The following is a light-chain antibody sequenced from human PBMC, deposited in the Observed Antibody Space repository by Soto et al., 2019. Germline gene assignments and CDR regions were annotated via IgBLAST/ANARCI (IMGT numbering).Light chain of an antibody. CDR3: QHFFSPPFP. CDR2: WAS. V-gene: IGKV4-1*01. Sequence: DIVMTQSPDSLAVSLGERATINCKSSQSLLANCNKKNCLAWYQHKPGQPPKMLILWASTRESGVPDRFSGSGSGTDFTLTISSLQAEDAAVSYCQHFFSPPFPFGQGTKLEIK. J-gene: IGKJ2*01. CDR1: QSLLANCNKKNC.